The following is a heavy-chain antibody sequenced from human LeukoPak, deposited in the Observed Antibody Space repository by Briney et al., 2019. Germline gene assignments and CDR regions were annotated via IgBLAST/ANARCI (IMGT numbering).Heavy chain of an antibody. V-gene: IGHV1-2*02. CDR3: ARGERYSSSWYVLSPFDY. D-gene: IGHD6-13*01. CDR2: INPNSGGT. CDR1: GYTFTGYY. J-gene: IGHJ4*02. Sequence: ASVKVSCKAPGYTFTGYYMHWVRQAPGQGLEWMGWINPNSGGTNYAQKFQGRVTMTRDTSISTAYMELSRLRSDDTAVYYCARGERYSSSWYVLSPFDYWGQGTLVTVSS.